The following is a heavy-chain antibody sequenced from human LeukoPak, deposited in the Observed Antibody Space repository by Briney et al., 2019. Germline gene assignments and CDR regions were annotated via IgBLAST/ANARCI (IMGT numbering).Heavy chain of an antibody. CDR1: GYTFTSYD. Sequence: ASVKVSCKASGYTFTSYDINWVRQATGQGLEWMGWMNPNSGNKGYAQKFQGRFTMTRNTSISTAYMELSSLRSEDTAVYYCARGQWLVRDEEYFQHWGQGTLVTVSS. V-gene: IGHV1-8*01. CDR2: MNPNSGNK. CDR3: ARGQWLVRDEEYFQH. D-gene: IGHD6-19*01. J-gene: IGHJ1*01.